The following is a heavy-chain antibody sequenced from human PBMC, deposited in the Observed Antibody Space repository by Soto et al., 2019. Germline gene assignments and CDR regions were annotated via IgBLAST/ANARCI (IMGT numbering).Heavy chain of an antibody. V-gene: IGHV4-59*08. Sequence: SETLSLTCTVSGGSISSYYWSWIRQPPGKGLEWIGYIYYSGSTNYNPSLKSRVTISVDTSKNQFSLKLSSVTAADTAVYYCARLKRDRYYYGMDVWGQGTTVTVSS. CDR1: GGSISSYY. CDR2: IYYSGST. J-gene: IGHJ6*02. CDR3: ARLKRDRYYYGMDV.